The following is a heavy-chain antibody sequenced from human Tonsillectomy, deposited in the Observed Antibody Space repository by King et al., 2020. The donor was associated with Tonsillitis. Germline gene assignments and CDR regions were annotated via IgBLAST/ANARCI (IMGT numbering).Heavy chain of an antibody. J-gene: IGHJ6*02. D-gene: IGHD2-2*01. CDR2: ISYDGSKK. V-gene: IGHV3-30*04. Sequence: VQLVESGGGVVQPGRSLRLSCAASGFSFSSYAMHWVRQAPGKGLEWVAVISYDGSKKYYADSVKGRVTISRDNSKNTLYLQMHRLRTEDTAVYYCARVQLDYCSNTRCYVESGMAVWGQGTTVTVSS. CDR1: GFSFSSYA. CDR3: ARVQLDYCSNTRCYVESGMAV.